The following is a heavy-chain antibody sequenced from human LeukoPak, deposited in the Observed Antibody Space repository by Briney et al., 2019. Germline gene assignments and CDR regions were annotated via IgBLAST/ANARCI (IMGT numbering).Heavy chain of an antibody. D-gene: IGHD4-17*01. Sequence: GASVKVSCKASGYTFASYYMHWVRQAPGQGLEWMGGIIPIFGTANYAQKFQGRVTITADESTSTAYMELSSLRSEDTAVYYCARVSTVTEHDYWGQGTLVTVSS. CDR2: IIPIFGTA. V-gene: IGHV1-69*13. J-gene: IGHJ4*02. CDR3: ARVSTVTEHDY. CDR1: GYTFASYY.